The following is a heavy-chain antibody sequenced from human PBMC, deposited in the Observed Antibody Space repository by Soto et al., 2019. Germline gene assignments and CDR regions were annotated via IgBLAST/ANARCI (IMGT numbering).Heavy chain of an antibody. D-gene: IGHD3-3*01. CDR2: IYYSGST. J-gene: IGHJ5*02. V-gene: IGHV4-39*01. CDR3: ARHYDFWSGYYTGSLRGDSCCLDL. CDR1: GGSISSISYY. Sequence: SETLSLTCTVSGGSISSISYYWGWIRQPPGKGLEWIGSIYYSGSTYYNPSLKSRVTISVDTSKNQFSLKLISVTAADTAVYYCARHYDFWSGYYTGSLRGDSCCLDLWGKGTPVTVSS.